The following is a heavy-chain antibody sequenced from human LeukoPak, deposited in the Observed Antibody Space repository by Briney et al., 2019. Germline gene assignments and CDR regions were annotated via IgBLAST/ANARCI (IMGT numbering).Heavy chain of an antibody. J-gene: IGHJ4*02. CDR3: ARDFLGIAAAGIPFDY. D-gene: IGHD6-13*01. CDR2: ISAYNGNT. V-gene: IGHV1-18*01. CDR1: GYTFTGYG. Sequence: GASVKVSCKASGYTFTGYGISWVRQAPGQGLEWMGWISAYNGNTNYAQKLQGRVTMTTDTSTSTAYMELRSLRSDDTAVYYCARDFLGIAAAGIPFDYWGQGTLVTVSS.